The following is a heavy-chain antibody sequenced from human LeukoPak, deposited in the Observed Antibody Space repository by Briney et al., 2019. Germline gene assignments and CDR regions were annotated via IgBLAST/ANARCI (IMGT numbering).Heavy chain of an antibody. CDR2: INPSGGST. CDR3: ARDSGGQLVLDY. Sequence: ASVKVSCKASGYTFTSYYMHWVRQAPGQGLEWMGIINPSGGSTGYAQKFQGRVTMTRDTPTRTAYMELSSLRSEDTAVYYCARDSGGQLVLDYWGQGTLVTVSS. J-gene: IGHJ4*02. D-gene: IGHD6-13*01. CDR1: GYTFTSYY. V-gene: IGHV1-46*01.